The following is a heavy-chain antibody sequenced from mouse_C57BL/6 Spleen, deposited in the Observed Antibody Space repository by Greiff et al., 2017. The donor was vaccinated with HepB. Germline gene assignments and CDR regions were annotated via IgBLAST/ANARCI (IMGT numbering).Heavy chain of an antibody. CDR1: GFSLSTSGMG. V-gene: IGHV8-12*01. CDR2: IYWDDDK. D-gene: IGHD4-1*01. CDR3: ARMEVTGPWFAY. Sequence: QVTLKESGPGILQSSQTLSLTCSFSGFSLSTSGMGVSWIRQPSGKGLEWLAHIYWDDDKRYNPSLKSRLTISKDTSRNQVFLKITSVDTADTATYYCARMEVTGPWFAYWGQGTLVTVSA. J-gene: IGHJ3*01.